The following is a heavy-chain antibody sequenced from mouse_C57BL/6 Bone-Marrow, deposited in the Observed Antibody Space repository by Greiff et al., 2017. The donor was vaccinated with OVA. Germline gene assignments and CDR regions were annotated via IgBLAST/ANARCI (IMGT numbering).Heavy chain of an antibody. CDR1: GYTFTSYT. Sequence: VKLQESGAELARPGASVKMSCKASGYTFTSYTIHWVKQRPGQGLEWIGYIDPTNDYTNYNQKFKGKATLTADKSSSTAYMQLSSLTSEDSAVYYWTRGYYFDYWGQGTTLTVSS. CDR2: IDPTNDYT. CDR3: TRGYYFDY. J-gene: IGHJ2*01. V-gene: IGHV1-4*01.